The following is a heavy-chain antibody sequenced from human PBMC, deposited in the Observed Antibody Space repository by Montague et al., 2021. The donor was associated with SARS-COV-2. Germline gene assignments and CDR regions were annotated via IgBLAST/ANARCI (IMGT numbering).Heavy chain of an antibody. J-gene: IGHJ4*02. Sequence: SETLSLTCTVSGGSISSYYWSWIRQPPGKGLEWIGYIYYSGSTNYNPSLKTPVTISVYTSKNQFSLKLSSVTAADTAVYYCTRGFDSWGQGTLVTVSS. CDR3: TRGFDS. V-gene: IGHV4-59*01. CDR1: GGSISSYY. CDR2: IYYSGST.